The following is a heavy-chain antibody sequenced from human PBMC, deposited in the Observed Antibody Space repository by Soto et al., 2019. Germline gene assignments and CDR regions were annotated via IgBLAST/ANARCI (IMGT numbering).Heavy chain of an antibody. Sequence: AASVKVSCKASGYTFTSYDINWVRQATGQGLEWMGWMNPNSGNTGYAQKFQGRVTTTRNTSISTAYMELSSLRSEDTAVYYCARDGRFSYPAYWGQGTLVTVSS. D-gene: IGHD3-3*01. V-gene: IGHV1-8*01. J-gene: IGHJ4*02. CDR2: MNPNSGNT. CDR3: ARDGRFSYPAY. CDR1: GYTFTSYD.